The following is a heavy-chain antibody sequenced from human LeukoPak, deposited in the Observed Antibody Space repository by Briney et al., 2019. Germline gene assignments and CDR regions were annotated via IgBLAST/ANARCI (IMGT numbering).Heavy chain of an antibody. CDR2: IIPIFGTT. D-gene: IGHD3-22*01. V-gene: IGHV1-69*13. CDR3: ARDEKYYDSSGYPLDY. Sequence: GASVKVSCKASGYTFTSYGISWVRQAPGQGLEWMGGIIPIFGTTNYAPKFQGRVTFTADESTSTVYMELSSLRSEDTAVYYCARDEKYYDSSGYPLDYWGQGTLVTVSS. CDR1: GYTFTSYG. J-gene: IGHJ4*02.